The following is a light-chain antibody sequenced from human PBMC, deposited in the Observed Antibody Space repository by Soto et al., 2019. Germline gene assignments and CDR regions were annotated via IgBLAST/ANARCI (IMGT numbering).Light chain of an antibody. CDR2: GAS. CDR3: QQYGYLVT. V-gene: IGKV3-20*01. Sequence: EIGVTQSPRTLSLSPGEKAILSYRASQSITHNYLAWSQQKPGRAHRLLIYGASSRATGITDRFSGSGSGTDFTLTISRLEPEDFAMYYCQQYGYLVTFGGGTKVDIK. CDR1: QSITHNY. J-gene: IGKJ4*01.